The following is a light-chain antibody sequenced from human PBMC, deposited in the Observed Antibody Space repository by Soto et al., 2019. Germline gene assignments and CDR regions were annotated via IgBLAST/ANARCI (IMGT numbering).Light chain of an antibody. Sequence: DFQMTQSPSSLSASVGDRVTITCRASQGINNHLAWFQQKPGKVPKVLIYAASTLQSGVPSRFSGSGSGTDFPLTITSLQPEDCATYYFQNQYRSPPAGTFGGGTKVEIK. CDR3: QNQYRSPPAGT. CDR1: QGINNH. V-gene: IGKV1-27*01. J-gene: IGKJ4*01. CDR2: AAS.